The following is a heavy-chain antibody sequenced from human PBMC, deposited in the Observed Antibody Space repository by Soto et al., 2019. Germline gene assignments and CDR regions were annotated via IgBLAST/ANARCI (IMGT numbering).Heavy chain of an antibody. V-gene: IGHV5-10-1*01. D-gene: IGHD2-2*02. J-gene: IGHJ6*02. CDR2: IDPSDSYT. Sequence: PGESLKISCKGPGYSFTSYWISWVRQMPGKGLEWMGRIDPSDSYTNYSPSFQGHVTISADKSISTAYLQWSSLKASDTAMYYCARQGDCSSTSCYTGDDYYYGMDVWGQGTTVTVSS. CDR1: GYSFTSYW. CDR3: ARQGDCSSTSCYTGDDYYYGMDV.